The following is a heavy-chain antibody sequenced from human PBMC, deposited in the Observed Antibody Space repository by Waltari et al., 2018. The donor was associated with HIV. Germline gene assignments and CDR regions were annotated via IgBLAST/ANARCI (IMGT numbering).Heavy chain of an antibody. CDR3: ARASHYIEFSTFDGDYYFDL. J-gene: IGHJ4*02. CDR2: INSDGSTR. CDR1: GFRVRNPW. D-gene: IGHD3-9*01. V-gene: IGHV3-74*01. Sequence: VQLVESGGGSIKTGGSLRLSCAGSGFRVRNPWLDWVSQGPGKGLVWVARINSDGSTRNYADAVKGRFVISRDNSRNTVYLQLNSVKVEDTAVYFCARASHYIEFSTFDGDYYFDLWGRGTRVAVSS.